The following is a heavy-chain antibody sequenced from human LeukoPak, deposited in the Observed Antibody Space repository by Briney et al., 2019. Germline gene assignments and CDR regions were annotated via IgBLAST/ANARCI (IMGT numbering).Heavy chain of an antibody. V-gene: IGHV3-13*01. CDR1: GFSFNSYD. CDR3: ARDRGYDFWSGSFDL. D-gene: IGHD3-3*01. Sequence: PGGSLRLSCEASGFSFNSYDMHWVRQVTGKGLEWVSAIGTGGDTYYADFVKGRFTISRENGKKSFYLEMNCLSAGDTAVYYCARDRGYDFWSGSFDLWGRGTLVTVSS. J-gene: IGHJ2*01. CDR2: IGTGGDT.